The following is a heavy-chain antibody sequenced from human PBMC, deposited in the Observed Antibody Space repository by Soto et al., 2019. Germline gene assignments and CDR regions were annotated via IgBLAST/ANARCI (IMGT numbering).Heavy chain of an antibody. CDR1: EYTFTSYA. J-gene: IGHJ3*02. CDR3: ARGDEWLKAFDI. CDR2: SNVNNGNT. D-gene: IGHD6-19*01. Sequence: QVQLVQSGAEVKKPGASVKVSCKASEYTFTSYAMHWVRQAPGQRLEWMGWSNVNNGNTKYSQRFQGRLTITRDTSASTAYMELSSLRSEDTAVYYCARGDEWLKAFDIWGQGTMVTVSS. V-gene: IGHV1-3*01.